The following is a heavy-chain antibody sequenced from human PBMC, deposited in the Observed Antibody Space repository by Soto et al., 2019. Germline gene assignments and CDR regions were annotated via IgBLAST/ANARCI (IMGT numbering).Heavy chain of an antibody. CDR2: ITGSGGST. CDR3: EKVGSGWYVFDY. Sequence: GGSLRLSCAASGFTFSSCAMSWVRQAPGKGLEWVSAITGSGGSTYYADSVKGRFTISRDNSKNTLYLQMNSLRAEDTAVYYCEKVGSGWYVFDYWGQGTLVTVSS. D-gene: IGHD6-19*01. V-gene: IGHV3-23*01. CDR1: GFTFSSCA. J-gene: IGHJ4*02.